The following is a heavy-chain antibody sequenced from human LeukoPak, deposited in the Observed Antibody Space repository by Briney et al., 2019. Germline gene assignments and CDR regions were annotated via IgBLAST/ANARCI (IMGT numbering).Heavy chain of an antibody. CDR2: INPSGGST. V-gene: IGHV1-46*01. D-gene: IGHD4-17*01. CDR3: ARAAMTTVTLMVW. J-gene: IGHJ4*02. Sequence: VASVKVSCKASGYTFTSYYMHWVRQAPGQGLEWMGIINPSGGSTSYAQKFQGRVTMTRDTSTSTVYMELSSLRSEDMAVYYCARAAMTTVTLMVWWGQGTLVTVSS. CDR1: GYTFTSYY.